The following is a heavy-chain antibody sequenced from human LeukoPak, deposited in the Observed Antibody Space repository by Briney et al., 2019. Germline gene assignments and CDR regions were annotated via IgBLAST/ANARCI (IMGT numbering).Heavy chain of an antibody. D-gene: IGHD6-19*01. J-gene: IGHJ6*02. CDR3: ARQGSSGWAHYYYYGMGV. Sequence: GESLKISCKGSGYSFTSYWIGWVRQMPGKGLEWMGIIYPGDSDTRYSPSFQGQVTISADKSISTAYLQWSSLKASDTAMYYCARQGSSGWAHYYYYGMGVWGQGTTVTVSS. CDR2: IYPGDSDT. CDR1: GYSFTSYW. V-gene: IGHV5-51*01.